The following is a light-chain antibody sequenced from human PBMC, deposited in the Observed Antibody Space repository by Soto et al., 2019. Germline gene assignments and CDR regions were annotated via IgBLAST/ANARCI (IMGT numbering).Light chain of an antibody. CDR1: QGIGSY. J-gene: IGKJ1*01. CDR2: KAS. V-gene: IGKV1-9*01. Sequence: IQLTHSPSSLRGCVGDRVSITRRASQGIGSYLAWYQQKPGKAPKLLIYKASSLESGVPSRFSGSGSGTEFTLTISSLQPEDFATYYCLQHNSYPWTFGQGTKVDIK. CDR3: LQHNSYPWT.